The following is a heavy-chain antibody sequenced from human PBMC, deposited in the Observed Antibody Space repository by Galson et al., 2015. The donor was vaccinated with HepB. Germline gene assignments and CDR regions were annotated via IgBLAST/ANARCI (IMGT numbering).Heavy chain of an antibody. Sequence: SVKVSCKASGYTFTDYYMHWVRQAPGQGLEWMGWINPNSGVTKYPQKFQGRVTMTRDTSISTAYMELSRLRSDDTALYYCAREGHGSSKTCSLDPWGQGTLVTVSS. J-gene: IGHJ5*02. V-gene: IGHV1-2*02. CDR1: GYTFTDYY. CDR2: INPNSGVT. CDR3: AREGHGSSKTCSLDP. D-gene: IGHD2-2*01.